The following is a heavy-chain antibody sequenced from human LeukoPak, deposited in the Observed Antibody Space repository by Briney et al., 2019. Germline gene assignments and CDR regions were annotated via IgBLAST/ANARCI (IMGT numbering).Heavy chain of an antibody. CDR1: GGSISSGNYY. Sequence: SETLSLPCTFSGGSISSGNYYWSWFPQPPGKGLEWIGYIFYLGNTYYTPSLKSRVTISVDTSKNQFSLKLSSVTAADTAVYYCARKYPDHWFDPWGQGTLVTVSS. V-gene: IGHV4-30-4*01. J-gene: IGHJ5*02. CDR2: IFYLGNT. CDR3: ARKYPDHWFDP. D-gene: IGHD6-6*01.